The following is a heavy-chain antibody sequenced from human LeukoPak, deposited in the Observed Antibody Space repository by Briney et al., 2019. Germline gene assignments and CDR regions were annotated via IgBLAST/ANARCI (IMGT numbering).Heavy chain of an antibody. CDR1: GFTFNNYW. Sequence: GGSLRLSCAASGFTFNNYWMHWVRQAPGKGLVWVSRIKSDGSSTSYADSVKGRFTISRDNAKNTLSLQLNSLRAEDTAVYYCAREEYVYNDYWGQGTLVTVSS. D-gene: IGHD1-14*01. CDR2: IKSDGSST. J-gene: IGHJ4*02. V-gene: IGHV3-74*01. CDR3: AREEYVYNDY.